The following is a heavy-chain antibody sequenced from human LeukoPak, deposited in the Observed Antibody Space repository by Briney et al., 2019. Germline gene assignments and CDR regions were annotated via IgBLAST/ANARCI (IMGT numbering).Heavy chain of an antibody. Sequence: PGRSLGLSCADSGFTFSTYGMHWVRQAPGKGLEWVAVISSDGNHKYYVDSVKGRFTISRDNSKNTLYLQMNSLRTEDTAVYYCASLLLYCSGSTCYSDYWGQGTLVTVSS. CDR2: ISSDGNHK. D-gene: IGHD2-15*01. V-gene: IGHV3-30*03. J-gene: IGHJ4*02. CDR1: GFTFSTYG. CDR3: ASLLLYCSGSTCYSDY.